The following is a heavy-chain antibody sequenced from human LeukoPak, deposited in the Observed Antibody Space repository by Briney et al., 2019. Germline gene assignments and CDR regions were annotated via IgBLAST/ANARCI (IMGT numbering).Heavy chain of an antibody. CDR1: GGSISSGGYS. CDR3: ARDLYGMDV. Sequence: SETLSLTCAVSGGSISSGGYSWSWTRQPPGKGLEWIGYIYHSGSTYYNPSLKSRVTISVDRSKNQFSLKLSSVTAADTAVYYCARDLYGMDVWGQGTTVTVSS. J-gene: IGHJ6*01. CDR2: IYHSGST. V-gene: IGHV4-30-2*01.